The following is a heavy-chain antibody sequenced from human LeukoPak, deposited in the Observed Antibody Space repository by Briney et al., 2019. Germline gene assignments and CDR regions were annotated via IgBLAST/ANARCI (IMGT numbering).Heavy chain of an antibody. V-gene: IGHV1-8*01. J-gene: IGHJ4*02. CDR3: ARGRFMITFGGVIALGY. CDR2: MNPNSGNT. Sequence: ASVKVSCKASGYTFTSYDINWVRQATGQGLEWMGWMNPNSGNTGYAQKFQGRVTMTRNTSISTAYMELSSLRSEDTAVYYCARGRFMITFGGVIALGYWGQGTLVTVSS. CDR1: GYTFTSYD. D-gene: IGHD3-16*02.